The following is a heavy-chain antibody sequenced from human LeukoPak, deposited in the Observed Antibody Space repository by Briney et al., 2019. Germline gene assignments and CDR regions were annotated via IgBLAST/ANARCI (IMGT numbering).Heavy chain of an antibody. CDR3: TREYYDLWSSPYYFDY. CDR2: IYHSGST. Sequence: SETLSLTCAVSGYSIINSYYWGWIRQPPGKGLEWIGSIYHSGSTYYNPSLKSRVTISVDTSKNQFSLNLNSVTAADTAVYYCTREYYDLWSSPYYFDYWGQGTLVIVSS. V-gene: IGHV4-38-2*02. CDR1: GYSIINSYY. D-gene: IGHD3-3*01. J-gene: IGHJ4*02.